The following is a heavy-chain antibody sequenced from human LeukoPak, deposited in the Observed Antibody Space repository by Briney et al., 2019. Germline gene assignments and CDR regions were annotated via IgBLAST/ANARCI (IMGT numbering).Heavy chain of an antibody. CDR1: GGSINSSSYY. CDR2: IYYSGST. D-gene: IGHD3/OR15-3a*01. V-gene: IGHV4-39*01. J-gene: IGHJ4*02. CDR3: ARQSGTGTLLDY. Sequence: SETLSLTCTVSGGSINSSSYYWGWIRQPPGKGLEWIGNIYYSGSTYYNPSLKSRVTISVDTSKNQFSLKLSSVTAADTAVYYCARQSGTGTLLDYWGQGTLVTVSS.